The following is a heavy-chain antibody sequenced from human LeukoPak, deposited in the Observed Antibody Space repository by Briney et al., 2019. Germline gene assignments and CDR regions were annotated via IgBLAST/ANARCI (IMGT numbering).Heavy chain of an antibody. Sequence: GGSLRLSCAASGFTFSSYDMDWVRQAPGKGLEWVAVVSYDGSNKYYANSVKGRFTISRDNSKNTLYLQMNSLRVEDTAVYYCARELYYYDSSGLFDYWGQGTLVTVSS. J-gene: IGHJ4*02. CDR3: ARELYYYDSSGLFDY. D-gene: IGHD3-22*01. CDR2: VSYDGSNK. V-gene: IGHV3-30*03. CDR1: GFTFSSYD.